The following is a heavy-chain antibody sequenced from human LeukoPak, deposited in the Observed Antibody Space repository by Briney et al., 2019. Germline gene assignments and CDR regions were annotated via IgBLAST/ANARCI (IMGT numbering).Heavy chain of an antibody. V-gene: IGHV3-23*01. CDR3: KIGYYDSSGYYPTLHY. Sequence: GGSLRPSCAASGFTFSSYGMHWVRQAPGKGLEWVSAISGSGGSTYYADSVKGRFTISRDNSKNTLYLQMNSLRAEDTAVYYCKIGYYDSSGYYPTLHYWGQGTLVTVSS. J-gene: IGHJ4*02. CDR2: ISGSGGST. D-gene: IGHD3-22*01. CDR1: GFTFSSYG.